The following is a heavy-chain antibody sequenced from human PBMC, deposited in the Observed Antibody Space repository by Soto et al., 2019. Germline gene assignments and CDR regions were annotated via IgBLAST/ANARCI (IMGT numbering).Heavy chain of an antibody. CDR2: INPFDGSR. CDR3: SRVDPGETSPFDH. D-gene: IGHD3-10*01. V-gene: IGHV1-46*03. Sequence: ASVKVSCKASGYIFTSYYLHWVRQAPGQGLEWMGWINPFDGSRMFAQSFQGRVTFTRDTSTSTVYMELSGQRSDDTAVYYCSRVDPGETSPFDHWGQGTLVTVSS. J-gene: IGHJ4*02. CDR1: GYIFTSYY.